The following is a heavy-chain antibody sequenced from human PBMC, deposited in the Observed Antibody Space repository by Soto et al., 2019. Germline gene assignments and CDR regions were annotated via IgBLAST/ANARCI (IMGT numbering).Heavy chain of an antibody. V-gene: IGHV4-30-4*01. CDR1: GGSSRRGGYY. D-gene: IGHD3-9*01. CDR2: IYYSGTT. Sequence: ASETLSLTRTVSGGSSRRGGYYWSRVRQAPGKRLEWIGYIYYSGTTYYNPSLKSRVTISVDTSKNQFSLKLSSVTAADTAVYYCARWGNGYYDILTGYDYWGQGTLVTVSS. CDR3: ARWGNGYYDILTGYDY. J-gene: IGHJ4*02.